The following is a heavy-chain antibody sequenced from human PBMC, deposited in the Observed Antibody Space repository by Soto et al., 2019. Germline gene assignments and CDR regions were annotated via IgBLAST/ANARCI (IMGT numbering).Heavy chain of an antibody. Sequence: LRLSCAASGISFSGHYMIWIRQAPGKGLEWVSYISRSSSTIYYADSVKGRFTISRDNAKNSLYLQMNSLRDEDTAVYYCIGDGGATDWFDPWGQGTLVTVSS. J-gene: IGHJ5*02. CDR3: IGDGGATDWFDP. CDR1: GISFSGHY. D-gene: IGHD1-26*01. V-gene: IGHV3-11*04. CDR2: ISRSSSTI.